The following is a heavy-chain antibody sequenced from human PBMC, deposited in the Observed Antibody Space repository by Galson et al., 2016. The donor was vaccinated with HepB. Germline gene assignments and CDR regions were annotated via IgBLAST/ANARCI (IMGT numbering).Heavy chain of an antibody. CDR3: AKRRTVSRQYWGDFDH. V-gene: IGHV3-23*01. J-gene: IGHJ4*02. D-gene: IGHD7-27*01. CDR2: IDDSGSDR. Sequence: SLRLSCAGSGFTFNNYVIYWVRQAPGKGLEWVSAIDDSGSDRYYTDSVKGRLTISRDNSKNTVFLQMNSLRADDTAIYYCAKRRTVSRQYWGDFDHWGQGTLVTVSS. CDR1: GFTFNNYV.